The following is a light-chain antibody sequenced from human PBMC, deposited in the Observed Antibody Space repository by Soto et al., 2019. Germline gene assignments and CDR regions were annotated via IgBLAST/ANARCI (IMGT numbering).Light chain of an antibody. CDR2: DVN. CDR3: SSHAGGQNVV. CDR1: SSDVGGYNY. J-gene: IGLJ2*01. Sequence: QSVLTQPTSVSGSPGQSVTISCTGTSSDVGGYNYVSWYQQHPGKAPKVMIYDVNKRPSGVPDRFSGSKSGNTASLTVSGLQAEDEGDYYCSSHAGGQNVVFGGGTKLTVL. V-gene: IGLV2-8*01.